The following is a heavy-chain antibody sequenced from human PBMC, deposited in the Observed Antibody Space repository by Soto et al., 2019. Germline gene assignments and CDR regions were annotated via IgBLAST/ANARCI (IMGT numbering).Heavy chain of an antibody. CDR2: IRSKAYGGTT. CDR3: TRALLTTYYYYGMDV. D-gene: IGHD4-4*01. Sequence: EVQLVESGGGLVQPGRSLRLSCTASGFTFGDYAMSWVRQAPGKGLEWVGFIRSKAYGGTTEYAASVKGRFTISRDDSKSIAYLQMNSLKTEDTDVYYCTRALLTTYYYYGMDVWGQGTTVTVSS. J-gene: IGHJ6*02. CDR1: GFTFGDYA. V-gene: IGHV3-49*04.